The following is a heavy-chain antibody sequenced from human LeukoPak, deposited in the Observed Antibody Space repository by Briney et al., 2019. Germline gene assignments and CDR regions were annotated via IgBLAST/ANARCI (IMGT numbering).Heavy chain of an antibody. V-gene: IGHV3-64D*09. D-gene: IGHD1-26*01. CDR3: VKDVGGSYAFDY. CDR2: INDNGGRT. CDR1: GFTFSRYA. Sequence: GGSLRRSCSASGFTFSRYAMHWVRQAPGKGLEYVSGINDNGGRTHYGDSVKGRFSISRDNSKNTLHLQMSTLRAEDTALYYCVKDVGGSYAFDYWGQGILVTVAS. J-gene: IGHJ4*02.